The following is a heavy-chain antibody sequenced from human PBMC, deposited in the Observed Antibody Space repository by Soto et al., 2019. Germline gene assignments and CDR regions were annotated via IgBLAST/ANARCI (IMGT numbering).Heavy chain of an antibody. J-gene: IGHJ4*02. Sequence: PGGSLRLSCVASGFKFSSYALTWVRQAPGKGLEWVSVISVSGANTYYADSVKGRFTISRDNSKNTLYLQMNSLRAEDTAVYYCARGYYYDSSGSDFDYWGQGTLVTVS. D-gene: IGHD3-22*01. V-gene: IGHV3-23*01. CDR1: GFKFSSYA. CDR2: ISVSGANT. CDR3: ARGYYYDSSGSDFDY.